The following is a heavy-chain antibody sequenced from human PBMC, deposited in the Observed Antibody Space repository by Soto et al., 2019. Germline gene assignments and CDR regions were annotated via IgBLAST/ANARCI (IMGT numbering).Heavy chain of an antibody. Sequence: QVQVQESGPGLVKPSGTLSLTCSVSGVSISNTEWWHWVRQPPGKGLEWIGEVHHSGNTNYNPSLKSRVTMSVDKSKNQFLLMLRSVTAADPAVYYCAKWHPLNPWGQGTLVTVSS. J-gene: IGHJ5*02. CDR3: AKWHPLNP. D-gene: IGHD2-8*01. CDR2: VHHSGNT. CDR1: GVSISNTEW. V-gene: IGHV4-4*02.